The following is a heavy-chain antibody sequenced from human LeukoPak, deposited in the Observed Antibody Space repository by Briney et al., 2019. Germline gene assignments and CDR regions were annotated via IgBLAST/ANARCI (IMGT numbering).Heavy chain of an antibody. CDR1: GGSISSSGHY. CDR3: ARLSPVVVTASTIDY. D-gene: IGHD2-21*02. V-gene: IGHV4-39*01. J-gene: IGHJ4*02. CDR2: VHYSGST. Sequence: PSETLSLTCTDSGGSISSSGHYWGWIRQPPGKGLEWIGSVHYSGSTYYSPSLQSRVSISVDTSKNQFSLNFKSMTAADTAVYYCARLSPVVVTASTIDYWGQGTLVTVSS.